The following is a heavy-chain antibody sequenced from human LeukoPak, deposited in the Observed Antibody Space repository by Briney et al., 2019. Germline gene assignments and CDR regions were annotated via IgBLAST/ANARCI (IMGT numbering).Heavy chain of an antibody. CDR3: ARKESGSGYYRAFDY. Sequence: GGSLRLSCAASGVTFSSYWMHWVRQAPGKGLVWVSRINSDGSSTSYADSVKGRFTISRDNAKNTLYLQMNSLRAEDTAVYYCARKESGSGYYRAFDYWGQGTLVTVSS. V-gene: IGHV3-74*01. CDR2: INSDGSST. D-gene: IGHD3-3*01. J-gene: IGHJ4*02. CDR1: GVTFSSYW.